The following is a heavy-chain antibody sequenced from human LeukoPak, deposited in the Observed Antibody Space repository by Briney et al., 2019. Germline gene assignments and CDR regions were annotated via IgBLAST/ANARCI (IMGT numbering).Heavy chain of an antibody. CDR1: GFTFDDYT. CDR2: ISWDGGST. Sequence: GGSLRLSCAASGFTFDDYTMHWARQAPGKGLEWVSLISWDGGSTYYADSVKGRFTISRDNSKNSLYLQMNSLRTEDTALYYCAKEGYYYDSSGYYARGGFDYWGQGTLVTVSS. D-gene: IGHD3-22*01. J-gene: IGHJ4*02. CDR3: AKEGYYYDSSGYYARGGFDY. V-gene: IGHV3-43*01.